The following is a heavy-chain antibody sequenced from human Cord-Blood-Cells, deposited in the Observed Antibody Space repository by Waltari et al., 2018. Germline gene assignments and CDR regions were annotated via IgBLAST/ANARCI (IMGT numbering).Heavy chain of an antibody. D-gene: IGHD6-13*01. CDR3: AKDRGDSSSWYQYYFDY. CDR1: GFTFSSYG. Sequence: QVQLVESGGGVVQPGRSLRLSCAASGFTFSSYGMHWVRQAHGKGLEWVAVISYDGSNKYYADSVKGRFTISRDNSKNTLYLQMNSLRAEDTAVYYCAKDRGDSSSWYQYYFDYWGQGTLVTVSS. CDR2: ISYDGSNK. V-gene: IGHV3-30*18. J-gene: IGHJ4*02.